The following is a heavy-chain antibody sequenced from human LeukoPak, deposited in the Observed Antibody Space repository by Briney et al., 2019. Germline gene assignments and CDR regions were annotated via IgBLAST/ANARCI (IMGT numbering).Heavy chain of an antibody. CDR3: ARAPGDFWSGDPTYYYYYMDV. CDR2: IYYSGST. D-gene: IGHD3-3*01. J-gene: IGHJ6*03. V-gene: IGHV4-31*03. CDR1: GGSISSGGYY. Sequence: SQTLSLTCTASGGSISSGGYYWSWIRQHPGKGLEWIGYIYYSGSTYYNPSLKSRVTISVDTSKNQFSLKLSSVTAADTAVYYCARAPGDFWSGDPTYYYYYMDVWGKGTTVTVSS.